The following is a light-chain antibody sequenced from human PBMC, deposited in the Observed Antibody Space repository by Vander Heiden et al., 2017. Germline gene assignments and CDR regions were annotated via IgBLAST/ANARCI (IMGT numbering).Light chain of an antibody. CDR2: AAS. CDR1: QYISNY. CDR3: QQSFTTPLT. V-gene: IGKV1-39*01. J-gene: IGKJ4*02. Sequence: DIQMTQSPSSLSASVGDRVTITCRASQYISNYLKWYQQKPGKAPKLLIYAASNLQSGVPSRFSGSGSGTDFTLTISSLQPEDFATYYGQQSFTTPLTFGGGTKVEIK.